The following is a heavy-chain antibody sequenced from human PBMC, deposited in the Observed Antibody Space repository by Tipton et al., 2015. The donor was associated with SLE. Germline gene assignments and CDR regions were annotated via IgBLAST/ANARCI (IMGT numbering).Heavy chain of an antibody. CDR1: GITFSNYG. Sequence: SLRLSCAASGITFSNYGMNWVRQAPGKGLEWVSSISGSSSYIYYADSLKGRFTISRDNAKNSLYLQMNSLRAEDTAVYYCASNGFSGNYRVYFDYWGQGTVVTVSS. CDR3: ASNGFSGNYRVYFDY. D-gene: IGHD1-26*01. J-gene: IGHJ4*02. V-gene: IGHV3-21*01. CDR2: ISGSSSYI.